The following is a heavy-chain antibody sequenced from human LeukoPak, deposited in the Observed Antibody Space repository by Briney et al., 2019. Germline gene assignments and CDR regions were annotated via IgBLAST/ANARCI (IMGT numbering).Heavy chain of an antibody. V-gene: IGHV4-59*01. J-gene: IGHJ4*02. CDR1: DKSFSAYY. Sequence: SETLSLTCSVSDKSFSAYYWSWIRQPPGKRLEWIGNIYDSGKTNYNPSLQSRVTISIDTSKNQFSLKLSAVTAADTAVYYCARDRMGEFDYWGQGTLVTVSS. CDR2: IYDSGKT. CDR3: ARDRMGEFDY. D-gene: IGHD2-8*01.